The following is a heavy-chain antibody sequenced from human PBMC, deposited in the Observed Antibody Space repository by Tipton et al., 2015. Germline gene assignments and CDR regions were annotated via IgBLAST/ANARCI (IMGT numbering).Heavy chain of an antibody. CDR3: ATHVRGAKRIGLFSGTTYHYSAMDI. Sequence: SLRLSCAASGFTFSHAYMTWVRQAPGKGLEWVSVISTDGTTFYADSVKGRFSISRDTSRNTLYLQMNNLRVEDTAVYYCATHVRGAKRIGLFSGTTYHYSAMDIWGQGTTVTVSS. D-gene: IGHD1-26*01. J-gene: IGHJ6*02. V-gene: IGHV3-53*01. CDR1: GFTFSHAY. CDR2: ISTDGTT.